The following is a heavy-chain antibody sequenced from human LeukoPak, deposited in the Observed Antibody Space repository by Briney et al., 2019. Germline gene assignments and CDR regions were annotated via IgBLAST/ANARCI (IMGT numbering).Heavy chain of an antibody. D-gene: IGHD3/OR15-3a*01. CDR3: ARRRDFIDY. Sequence: PGGSLGLSCAASGFTLSDYYMSWFRLAPGKGLEWVSYSSSSGSTIYYADSVKGRFAISRDNAKNSLYLQMNSLRAEDTAVYYCARRRDFIDYWGQGTLVTVSS. V-gene: IGHV3-11*01. CDR1: GFTLSDYY. J-gene: IGHJ4*02. CDR2: SSSSGSTI.